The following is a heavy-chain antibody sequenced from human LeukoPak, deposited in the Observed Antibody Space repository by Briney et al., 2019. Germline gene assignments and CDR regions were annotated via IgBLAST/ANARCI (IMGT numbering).Heavy chain of an antibody. J-gene: IGHJ4*02. CDR3: AKDQYSGSSASPDY. CDR1: GYSISSGYY. Sequence: SETLSLTCAVSGYSISSGYYWGWIRQPPGKGLEWIGSIYHSGSTYYNPSLKSRVTISVDTSKNQFSLKLSSVTAADTAVYYCAKDQYSGSSASPDYWGQGTLVTVSS. V-gene: IGHV4-38-2*02. CDR2: IYHSGST. D-gene: IGHD1-26*01.